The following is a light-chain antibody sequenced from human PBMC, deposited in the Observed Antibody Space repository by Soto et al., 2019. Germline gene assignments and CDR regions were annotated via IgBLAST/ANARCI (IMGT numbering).Light chain of an antibody. CDR3: CSYAGSSTFVYV. V-gene: IGLV2-23*02. CDR1: SSDVGSYNL. Sequence: ALTQPASVSGSPGQSITISCTGTSSDVGSYNLVSWYQQHPGKAPKLMIYEVSKRPSGVSNRFSGSKSGNTASLTISGLQAEDEADYYCCSYAGSSTFVYVFGTGTKVTVL. CDR2: EVS. J-gene: IGLJ1*01.